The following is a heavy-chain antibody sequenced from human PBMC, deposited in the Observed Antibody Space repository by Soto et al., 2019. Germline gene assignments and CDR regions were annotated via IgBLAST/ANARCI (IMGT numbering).Heavy chain of an antibody. V-gene: IGHV4-34*01. J-gene: IGHJ3*02. CDR1: GGSFSGYY. CDR2: INHSGST. Sequence: QVQLQQWGAGLLKPSETLSLTCAVYGGSFSGYYWSWIRQPPGKGLEWIGEINHSGSTNYNPSPKSRVTISVDTSKSQFSLKLSSVTAADAAVSFCARAGYSTVCYTAAFDIWGQGTMVTVSS. CDR3: ARAGYSTVCYTAAFDI. D-gene: IGHD6-19*01.